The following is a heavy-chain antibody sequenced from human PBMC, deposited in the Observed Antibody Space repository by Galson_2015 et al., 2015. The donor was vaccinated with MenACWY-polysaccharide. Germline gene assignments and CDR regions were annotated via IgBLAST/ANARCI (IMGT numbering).Heavy chain of an antibody. Sequence: SLRLSCAASGFTFSSYEMNWVRQAPGKGLEWVSAISSSGSSTCYADSVKGRFTISRDNAKNSLYLQMNSLRAEDTAVYYCAYYFYGLDVWGQGTTVTVSS. CDR2: ISSSGSST. CDR3: AYYFYGLDV. V-gene: IGHV3-48*03. J-gene: IGHJ6*02. CDR1: GFTFSSYE.